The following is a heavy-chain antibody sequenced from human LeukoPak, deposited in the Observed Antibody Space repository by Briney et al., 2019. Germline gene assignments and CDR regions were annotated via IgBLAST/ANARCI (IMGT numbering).Heavy chain of an antibody. D-gene: IGHD6-13*01. CDR1: GYTFTGYY. CDR3: ARDSPSSSYYFDY. J-gene: IGHJ4*02. Sequence: GASVKVSCKASGYTFTGYYMHWVRQAPGQGLEWMGWINPNSGGTNYAQKFQGRVTMIRDTSISTAYMELSRLRSDDTAVYYCARDSPSSSYYFDYWGQGTLVTVSS. V-gene: IGHV1-2*02. CDR2: INPNSGGT.